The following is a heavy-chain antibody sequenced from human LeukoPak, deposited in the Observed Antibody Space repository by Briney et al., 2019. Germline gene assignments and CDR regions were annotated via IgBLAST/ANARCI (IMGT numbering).Heavy chain of an antibody. CDR1: GGSISSSSYY. Sequence: SETLSLTCTVSGGSISSSSYYWGWIRQPPGKGLEWIGSIYYSGSTYYNPSLKSRVTISVDTSKNQFSLKLSSVTAADTAVYYCARLLSGVNWFDPWGQGTLVTVSS. CDR3: ARLLSGVNWFDP. J-gene: IGHJ5*02. V-gene: IGHV4-39*01. D-gene: IGHD2-8*01. CDR2: IYYSGST.